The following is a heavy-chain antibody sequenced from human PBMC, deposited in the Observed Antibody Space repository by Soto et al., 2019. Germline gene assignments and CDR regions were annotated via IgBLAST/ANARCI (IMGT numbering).Heavy chain of an antibody. CDR2: INHSGST. Sequence: SETLSLTCAVYGGSFSGYYWSWIRQPPGKGLEWIGEINHSGSTNYNPSLKSRVTISVDTSKNQFSLKLRSVTAADTAVYYCAREARAVAGKRYFQHWGQGALVTVSS. CDR1: GGSFSGYY. J-gene: IGHJ1*01. D-gene: IGHD6-19*01. V-gene: IGHV4-34*01. CDR3: AREARAVAGKRYFQH.